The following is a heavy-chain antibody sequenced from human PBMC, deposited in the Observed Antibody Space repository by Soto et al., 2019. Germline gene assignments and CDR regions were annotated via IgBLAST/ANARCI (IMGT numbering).Heavy chain of an antibody. Sequence: SVKVSCKASGGTFSSYAISWVRQAPGQGLEWMGGVIPIFGTANYAQKFQGRVTITADESTSTAYMELSSLRSEDTAVYYCARDHPIAARLNYYYYGMDVWGQGTTVTVSS. V-gene: IGHV1-69*13. J-gene: IGHJ6*02. D-gene: IGHD6-6*01. CDR3: ARDHPIAARLNYYYYGMDV. CDR1: GGTFSSYA. CDR2: VIPIFGTA.